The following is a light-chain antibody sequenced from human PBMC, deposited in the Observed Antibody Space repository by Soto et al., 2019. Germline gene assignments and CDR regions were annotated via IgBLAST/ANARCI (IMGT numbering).Light chain of an antibody. CDR3: LQYYNVPLT. CDR2: DAS. Sequence: DIQMTQSPSSLSASVGDRITITCQASQDIGNYVNWYQQKPGKAPKLMIYDASALESGVTSRFSGSVSGTDFTFTISSLQPEDFATDSCLQYYNVPLTFGQGTRLDIK. CDR1: QDIGNY. V-gene: IGKV1-33*01. J-gene: IGKJ5*01.